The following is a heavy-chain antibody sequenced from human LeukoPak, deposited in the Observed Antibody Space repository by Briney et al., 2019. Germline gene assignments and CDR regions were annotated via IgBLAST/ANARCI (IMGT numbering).Heavy chain of an antibody. V-gene: IGHV4-59*01. CDR3: ARVSIEGYDFWSGYGVIDY. CDR1: GGSISSYY. CDR2: IYYSGNT. D-gene: IGHD3-3*01. J-gene: IGHJ4*02. Sequence: PSETLSLTCTVSGGSISSYYWSWIRQPPGKRLEWIGSIYYSGNTYYNPSLKSRVTISVDTSKNQFSLKLSSVTAADTAVYYCARVSIEGYDFWSGYGVIDYWGQGTLVTVSS.